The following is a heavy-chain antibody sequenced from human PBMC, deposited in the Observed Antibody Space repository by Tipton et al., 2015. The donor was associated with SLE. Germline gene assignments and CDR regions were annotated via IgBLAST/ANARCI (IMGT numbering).Heavy chain of an antibody. J-gene: IGHJ4*02. V-gene: IGHV1-18*01. D-gene: IGHD6-13*01. CDR3: ATQPPYSGTWYFDY. Sequence: QLVQSGAEVRKPGASVRVSCKTSGYSFADYDITWVRQAPGQRLEWMGWISAYNGNTNYAQNLQGRVSMTTDTSTTTACMELRNLRSDDTAVYYCATQPPYSGTWYFDYWGQGTLATVSS. CDR2: ISAYNGNT. CDR1: GYSFADYD.